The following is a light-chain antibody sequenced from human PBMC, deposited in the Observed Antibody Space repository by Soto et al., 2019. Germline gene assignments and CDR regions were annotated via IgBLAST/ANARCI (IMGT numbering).Light chain of an antibody. V-gene: IGLV2-23*01. Sequence: QSALTQPASVSGSPGQSITISCTGTSSDVGSYNLVSWYQQHPGKAPKLMIYEGSKRPSGVSNRFSGSKSGNTASLTISGLQAEDEADYYCCSYAGDVAFGGGTKLTVL. CDR2: EGS. CDR1: SSDVGSYNL. CDR3: CSYAGDVA. J-gene: IGLJ2*01.